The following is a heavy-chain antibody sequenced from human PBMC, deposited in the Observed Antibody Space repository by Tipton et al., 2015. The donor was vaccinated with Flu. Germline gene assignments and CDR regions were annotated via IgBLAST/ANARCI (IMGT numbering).Heavy chain of an antibody. Sequence: QLVQSGGGLVQPGRSLRLSCAASGFTFDDYAMHWVRQAPGKGLEWVSGISWNSGSIGYADSVKGRFTISRDNAKNSLYLQMNSLRAENTALYYCAKDISHRQKPKGGSDYWGQGTLVTVSS. CDR1: GFTFDDYA. CDR3: AKDISHRQKPKGGSDY. D-gene: IGHD1-26*01. J-gene: IGHJ4*02. CDR2: ISWNSGSI. V-gene: IGHV3-9*01.